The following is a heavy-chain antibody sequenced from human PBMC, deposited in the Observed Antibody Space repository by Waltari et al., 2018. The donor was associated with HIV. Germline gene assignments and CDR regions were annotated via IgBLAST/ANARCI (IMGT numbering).Heavy chain of an antibody. CDR2: IIPIFGKA. D-gene: IGHD2-8*01. Sequence: QVQLVQSGAEVKKPGSSVKVSCKASGGTFSSYAISWVRQAPGQGLEWMGVIIPIFGKANCGEKFEGRVTITADESTSTAYMELSSLRSEDTAVYYCARDPSEVYGGGVGAFDIWGQGTMVTVSS. CDR1: GGTFSSYA. J-gene: IGHJ3*02. CDR3: ARDPSEVYGGGVGAFDI. V-gene: IGHV1-69*01.